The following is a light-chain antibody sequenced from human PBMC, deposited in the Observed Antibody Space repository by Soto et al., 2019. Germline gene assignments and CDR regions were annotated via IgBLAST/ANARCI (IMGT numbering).Light chain of an antibody. J-gene: IGLJ1*01. CDR2: RNS. V-gene: IGLV1-47*01. CDR1: SSNIGSNY. CDR3: QSYDSSLSVNYV. Sequence: QSVLTQPPSASGTPGQRVTISCSGSSSNIGSNYVYWYQQVPGTAPKLLIYRNSQRPSGVPDRFSGSKSGTSASLAITGLQAEDEADYYCQSYDSSLSVNYVFGTGTKVTVL.